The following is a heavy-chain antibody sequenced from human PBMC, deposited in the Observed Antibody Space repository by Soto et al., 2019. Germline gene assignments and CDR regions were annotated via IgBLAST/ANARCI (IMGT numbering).Heavy chain of an antibody. D-gene: IGHD3-10*01. V-gene: IGHV1-2*04. CDR2: ISPNSGGT. CDR1: GYTFTGYY. CDR3: ARDVGYYGSGSYYNNDAFDI. J-gene: IGHJ3*02. Sequence: ASVKVSCKASGYTFTGYYMHWVRQAPGQGLEWMGWISPNSGGTNYAQKFQGWVTMTRDTSISTAYMELSRLRSDDTAVYYCARDVGYYGSGSYYNNDAFDIWGQGTMVTVSS.